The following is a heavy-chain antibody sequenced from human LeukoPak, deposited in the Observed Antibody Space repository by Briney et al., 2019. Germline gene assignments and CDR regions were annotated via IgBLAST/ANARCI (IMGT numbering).Heavy chain of an antibody. V-gene: IGHV3-73*01. CDR2: VRSKANSYAT. CDR3: APLGSGSYYGGYYMDV. CDR1: GFTSSGSL. Sequence: GGSLRLSCAASGFTSSGSLIHWVRQASGKGLEWVVLVRSKANSYATTYSASVKCRFIISRDDSKNTAYLQMNSLKTEDTAVYYCAPLGSGSYYGGYYMDVWGKGTTVTVSS. J-gene: IGHJ6*03. D-gene: IGHD1-26*01.